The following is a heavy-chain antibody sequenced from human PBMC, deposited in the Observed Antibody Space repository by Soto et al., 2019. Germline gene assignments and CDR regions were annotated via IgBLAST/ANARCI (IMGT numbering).Heavy chain of an antibody. D-gene: IGHD2-15*01. V-gene: IGHV4-59*01. CDR2: IFHSGNA. J-gene: IGHJ4*01. CDR1: GGSIRNVY. CDR3: ARAHAPTLPFDY. Sequence: PSETLSLTCTVSGGSIRNVYWSWIRQAPGKGLEWIGFIFHSGNAMYNPSLKSRVTISVDTSKNQFSLSLDSVTAADTAVYFCARAHAPTLPFDYWGQGTLVTVSS.